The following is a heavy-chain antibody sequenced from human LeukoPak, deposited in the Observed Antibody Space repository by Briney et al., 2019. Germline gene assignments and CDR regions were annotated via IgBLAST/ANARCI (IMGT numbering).Heavy chain of an antibody. CDR1: GFTFSNYW. CDR2: IDSDDSST. Sequence: SGGSLRLSSAASGFTFSNYWMHWVRQAPGKGLVWVSRIDSDDSSTSYADSVKGRLTIFRDNAKNTLYLQMNSLRAEETAVYYCARGFTMVRGAYTAFGYWGQGALVTVSS. J-gene: IGHJ4*02. D-gene: IGHD3-10*01. V-gene: IGHV3-74*01. CDR3: ARGFTMVRGAYTAFGY.